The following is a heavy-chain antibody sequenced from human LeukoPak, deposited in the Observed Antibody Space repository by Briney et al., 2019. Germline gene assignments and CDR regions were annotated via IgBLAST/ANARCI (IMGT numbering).Heavy chain of an antibody. CDR3: AKVFGKTYYYDSSGYHWAFDI. Sequence: PGGSLRLSCAASGSTFSSYAMSWVRQAPGKGLEWVSAISGSGGSTYYADSVKGRFTISRDNSKNTLYLQMNSLRAEDTAVYYCAKVFGKTYYYDSSGYHWAFDIWGQGTMVTVSS. CDR2: ISGSGGST. J-gene: IGHJ3*02. V-gene: IGHV3-23*01. CDR1: GSTFSSYA. D-gene: IGHD3-22*01.